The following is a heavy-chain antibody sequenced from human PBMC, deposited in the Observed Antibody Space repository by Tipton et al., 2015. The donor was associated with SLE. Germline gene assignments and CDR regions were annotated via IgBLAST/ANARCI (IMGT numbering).Heavy chain of an antibody. J-gene: IGHJ3*02. Sequence: TLSLTCTVSGYSISSGYYWGWIRQPPGKGLEWIGSIYHSGSTYYNPSLKSRLTISVDTSKNQFSLKLSSVTAADTAVYYCARGHERHYDSPNFDIWGQGTMVTVSS. CDR3: ARGHERHYDSPNFDI. D-gene: IGHD5-12*01. CDR2: IYHSGST. CDR1: GYSISSGYY. V-gene: IGHV4-38-2*02.